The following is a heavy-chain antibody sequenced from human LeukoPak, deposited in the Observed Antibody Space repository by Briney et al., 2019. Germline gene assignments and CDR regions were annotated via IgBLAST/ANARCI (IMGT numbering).Heavy chain of an antibody. V-gene: IGHV4-34*01. D-gene: IGHD2-2*02. CDR3: ARGQNCSSTSCYTLLFFSFDP. J-gene: IGHJ5*02. CDR2: INHSGST. CDR1: GFTFSSYA. Sequence: PGGSLRLSCAASGFTFSSYAVSWVRQPPGKGLEWIGEINHSGSTNYNPSLKSRVTISVDTSKNQFSLKLSSVTAADTAVYYCARGQNCSSTSCYTLLFFSFDPWGQGTLVTVSS.